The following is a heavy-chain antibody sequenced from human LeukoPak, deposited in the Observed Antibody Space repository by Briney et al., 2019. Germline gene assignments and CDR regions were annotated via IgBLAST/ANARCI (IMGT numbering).Heavy chain of an antibody. V-gene: IGHV4-61*02. CDR2: IYISGST. D-gene: IGHD2-21*01. J-gene: IGHJ5*02. CDR1: GGSITSGSYY. Sequence: SESLSLSCTVSGGSITSGSYYSSWVRQPAGRGLGWIVRIYISGSTNYNPSLKSRVTISVDTSKNQFSLKLSSVPAADTAVYYCAREYISMTDVVENWFDPWGQGTLVTVSS. CDR3: AREYISMTDVVENWFDP.